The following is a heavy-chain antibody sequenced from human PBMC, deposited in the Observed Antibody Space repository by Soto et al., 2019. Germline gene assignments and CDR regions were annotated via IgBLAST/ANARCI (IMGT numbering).Heavy chain of an antibody. D-gene: IGHD2-15*01. CDR1: GFTFSSYA. V-gene: IGHV3-23*01. CDR3: AKRRGAGGHFDY. CDR2: VSIGGST. J-gene: IGHJ4*02. Sequence: DVQLLESGGGLVQPEGSLRLSCAASGFTFSSYAMGWVRQGPGKGLEWVAVVSIGGSTHYADSVRGRVTISRDNSKNTLSLQMNRLTAEDTAVYFCAKRRGAGGHFDYWGQGALVTVSS.